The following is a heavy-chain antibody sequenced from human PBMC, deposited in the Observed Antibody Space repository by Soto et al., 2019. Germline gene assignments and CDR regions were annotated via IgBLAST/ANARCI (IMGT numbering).Heavy chain of an antibody. CDR1: GYTFTSYG. V-gene: IGHV1-3*01. CDR3: ATDPTYSSAYYHHYYYGLDV. D-gene: IGHD3-22*01. J-gene: IGHJ6*02. CDR2: INAANGNT. Sequence: QIQLMQSGAEVKKPGASVKVSCKASGYTFTSYGIHWVRQAPGQRLEWTGWINAANGNTKYSEKLQGRVTITRDTAASTAYLELTRLKSECTSVSYCATDPTYSSAYYHHYYYGLDVGGQGTTVTVSS.